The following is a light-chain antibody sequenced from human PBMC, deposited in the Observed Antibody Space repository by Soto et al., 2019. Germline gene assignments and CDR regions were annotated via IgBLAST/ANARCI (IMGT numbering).Light chain of an antibody. Sequence: QMTQSPSPPSASVGDRVTITCRASQSISSWLAWYQQKPGKAPKLLIYKASSLESGVSSRFSGSGSGTEFTLTISSLQPDDLATYYCQQYSSTSLLTFGGGTKVDI. CDR2: KAS. CDR3: QQYSSTSLLT. J-gene: IGKJ4*01. CDR1: QSISSW. V-gene: IGKV1-5*03.